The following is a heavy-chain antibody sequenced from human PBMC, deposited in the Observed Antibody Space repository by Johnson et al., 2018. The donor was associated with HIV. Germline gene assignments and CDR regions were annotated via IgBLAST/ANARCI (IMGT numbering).Heavy chain of an antibody. CDR3: AKNSAAFDI. CDR2: SWNSASI. Sequence: VQLVETGGGLIQPGGSLRLSCAASGFTVSSNYMSWVRQAPGKGLEWVSGISWNSASIGYADSVKGRFTISRDNAKNTLYLQMNSLRAEDTAVYYCAKNSAAFDIWGQGTMVTVSS. J-gene: IGHJ3*02. V-gene: IGHV3-53*05. D-gene: IGHD2/OR15-2a*01. CDR1: GFTVSSNY.